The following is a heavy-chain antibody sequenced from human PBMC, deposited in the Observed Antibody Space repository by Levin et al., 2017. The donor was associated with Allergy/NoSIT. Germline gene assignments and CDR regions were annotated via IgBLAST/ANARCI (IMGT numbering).Heavy chain of an antibody. Sequence: PSETLSLTCAVYGGSFSGYYWNWICQPPGKGLEWIGEINHSGSTNYNPSLKSRVTISVDTSKNQFSLKLSSVTAADTAVYYCARGRPDSSGYYSIRHGSWFSGFDPWGQGTLVTVSS. J-gene: IGHJ5*02. CDR2: INHSGST. CDR3: ARGRPDSSGYYSIRHGSWFSGFDP. V-gene: IGHV4-34*01. D-gene: IGHD3-22*01. CDR1: GGSFSGYY.